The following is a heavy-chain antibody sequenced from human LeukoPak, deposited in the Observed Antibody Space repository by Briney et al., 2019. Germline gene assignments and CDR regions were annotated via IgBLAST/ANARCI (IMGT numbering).Heavy chain of an antibody. CDR2: ISGSGGST. CDR3: QGGDYYYGMDV. D-gene: IGHD3-16*01. CDR1: GFTFTNAW. V-gene: IGHV3-23*01. Sequence: GGSLRLSCAVSGFTFTNAWMTWVRQAPGKGLEWVSAISGSGGSTYYADSVKGRFTISRDNSKNTLYLQMNSLRAEDTAVYYCQGGDYYYGMDVWGQGTTVTVSS. J-gene: IGHJ6*02.